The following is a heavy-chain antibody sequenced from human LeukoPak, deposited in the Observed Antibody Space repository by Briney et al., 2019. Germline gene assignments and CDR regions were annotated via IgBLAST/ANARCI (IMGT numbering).Heavy chain of an antibody. J-gene: IGHJ6*03. D-gene: IGHD3-16*01. CDR3: ARETSQKGAHYMDV. Sequence: SETLSLTCTVSGGSISSYYWSWIRQPPGKGLERIGYIYYSGSTNYNPSLKSRVTISVDTSKNQFSLKLSSVTAANTAVYYCARETSQKGAHYMDVWGKGTTVTISS. V-gene: IGHV4-59*01. CDR1: GGSISSYY. CDR2: IYYSGST.